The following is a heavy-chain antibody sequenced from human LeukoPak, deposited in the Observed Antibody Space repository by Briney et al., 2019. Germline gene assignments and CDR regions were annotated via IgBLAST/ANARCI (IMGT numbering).Heavy chain of an antibody. D-gene: IGHD3-10*01. J-gene: IGHJ5*02. V-gene: IGHV3-11*06. CDR2: ISGDGIHT. CDR3: ARPLGPGSGWFDP. CDR1: GFTFSDYY. Sequence: GGSLRLSCVASGFTFSDYYMTWIRQAPGKGLEWVSHISGDGIHTNYADSVKGRFTISRDNAKNSLFLPVNSLRVEDTAVYYCARPLGPGSGWFDPWGQGALVTVSS.